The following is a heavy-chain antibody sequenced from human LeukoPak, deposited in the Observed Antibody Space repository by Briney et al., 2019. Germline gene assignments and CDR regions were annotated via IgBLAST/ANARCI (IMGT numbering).Heavy chain of an antibody. V-gene: IGHV4-39*01. CDR1: GGSVNSGSYY. J-gene: IGHJ3*02. CDR2: IYSDGST. CDR3: ARHQRQDAFDI. Sequence: SETLSLTCTVSGGSVNSGSYYWAWNRQPPGKGLEYIVSIYSDGSTYYNPSLKSRVTVSVDTSKNEFSLSLSSVTAADTAVYYCARHQRQDAFDIWGQGTMVTVSS.